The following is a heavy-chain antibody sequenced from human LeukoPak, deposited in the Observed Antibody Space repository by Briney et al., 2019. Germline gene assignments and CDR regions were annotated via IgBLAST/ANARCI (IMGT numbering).Heavy chain of an antibody. CDR2: INPTVGDT. D-gene: IGHD6-13*01. V-gene: IGHV1-46*01. J-gene: IGHJ3*02. CDR3: ARYGFSSSWQGGWHAFDI. CDR1: GYTLTSYY. Sequence: ASVKVSCKASGYTLTSYYMHWVRQAPGQGLEWMGIINPTVGDTIYAQKFQGRVTMTRDMSTSTVYMELSSLRTDDTAVYYCARYGFSSSWQGGWHAFDIWGQGTMVTVSS.